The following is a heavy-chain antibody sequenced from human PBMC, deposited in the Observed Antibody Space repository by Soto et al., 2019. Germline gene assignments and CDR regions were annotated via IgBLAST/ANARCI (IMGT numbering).Heavy chain of an antibody. CDR1: EGTFNSYT. CDR2: VIPILGMA. CDR3: ATNYGSGSTHFDY. Sequence: QVQLVQSGAEVKKPGSSVKVSCTASEGTFNSYTISWVRQAPGQGVEWMGRVIPILGMADFAQKFQGRVMITADKSTSTAYMVLSSLRSDDTAIYYCATNYGSGSTHFDYWGQGTLVTVSS. D-gene: IGHD3-10*01. V-gene: IGHV1-69*02. J-gene: IGHJ4*02.